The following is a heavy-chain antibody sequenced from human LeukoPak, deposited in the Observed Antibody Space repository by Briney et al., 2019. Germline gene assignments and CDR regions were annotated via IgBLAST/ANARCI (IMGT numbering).Heavy chain of an antibody. CDR1: GFTFSSYG. V-gene: IGHV3-33*06. J-gene: IGHJ4*02. CDR2: IWYDGSNK. CDR3: AKTGSGSWYYFDY. Sequence: GGSLRLSCAASGFTFSSYGMHWVRQAPGKGLEWVAVIWYDGSNKYYADSVKGRFTISRDNSKNTLYLQMNSLRAEDTAVYYCAKTGSGSWYYFDYWGQGTLVTVSS. D-gene: IGHD1-26*01.